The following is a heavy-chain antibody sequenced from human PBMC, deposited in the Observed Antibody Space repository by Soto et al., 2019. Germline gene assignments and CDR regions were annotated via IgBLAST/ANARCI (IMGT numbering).Heavy chain of an antibody. D-gene: IGHD3-16*02. CDR3: AKDSYLWYGYNWFDP. CDR1: GFTFSSYA. J-gene: IGHJ5*02. Sequence: EVQLLESGGGLVQPGGSLRLSCAASGFTFSSYAMSWVRQAPWKGLEWVSAISGSGGSTYYADSVKGRFTISRDNSKNTLYLQMNSLRAEDTAVYYCAKDSYLWYGYNWFDPWGKGTLVTLSS. CDR2: ISGSGGST. V-gene: IGHV3-23*01.